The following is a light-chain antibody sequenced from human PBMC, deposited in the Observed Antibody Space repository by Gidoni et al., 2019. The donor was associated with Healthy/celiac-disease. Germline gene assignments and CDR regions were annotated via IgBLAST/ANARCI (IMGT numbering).Light chain of an antibody. CDR1: QGISSY. J-gene: IGKJ5*01. Sequence: IQLTQSPSSLSASVGDRVTITCRASQGISSYLAWYQQKPGKAPKLLIYAASTLQSGVPSRLSGSGSGTDFTLTISSLQPEDFANDYCQQLNSYLGTTFGQGTRLEIK. V-gene: IGKV1-9*01. CDR3: QQLNSYLGTT. CDR2: AAS.